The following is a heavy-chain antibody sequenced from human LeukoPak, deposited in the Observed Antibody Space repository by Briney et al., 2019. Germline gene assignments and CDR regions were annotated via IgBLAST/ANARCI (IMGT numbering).Heavy chain of an antibody. D-gene: IGHD1-26*01. Sequence: GGSLRLSCAASGFTFSSYSMNWVRQAPGKGLEWVSSISSSSSYIYYADSVKGRFTISRDNAKNTLYLQMNSLRAEDTAVYYCARDKRGPGIEFDYWGQGTLVTVSS. V-gene: IGHV3-21*01. CDR2: ISSSSSYI. J-gene: IGHJ4*02. CDR3: ARDKRGPGIEFDY. CDR1: GFTFSSYS.